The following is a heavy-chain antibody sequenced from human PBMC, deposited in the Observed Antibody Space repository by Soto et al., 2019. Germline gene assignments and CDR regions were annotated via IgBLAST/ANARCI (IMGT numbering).Heavy chain of an antibody. CDR3: ARKTGEGIDP. Sequence: PSQTLSLTCTVSGGSISSYYWSLIRQPQGKGLEWIGYIYYSGSTNYNPSLKSRVTISEDTSKNQFSLKLSSVTAADTAVYYCARKTGEGIDPWGQGTLVTVSS. CDR2: IYYSGST. V-gene: IGHV4-59*08. CDR1: GGSISSYY. D-gene: IGHD7-27*01. J-gene: IGHJ5*02.